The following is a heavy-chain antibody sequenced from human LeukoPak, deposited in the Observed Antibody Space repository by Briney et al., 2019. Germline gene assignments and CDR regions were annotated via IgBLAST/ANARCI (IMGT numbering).Heavy chain of an antibody. D-gene: IGHD5-24*01. CDR2: IYYSGST. V-gene: IGHV4-39*01. J-gene: IGHJ2*01. CDR3: ARPVWLRYFDL. Sequence: SETLSLTCTVSGGSISSSSYYWGWIRQPPGKGLEWIGSIYYSGSTYYNPSLKSRVTISVDTSKNQFSLKLSSVTAADTAVYYCARPVWLRYFDLWGRGTLVTVSS. CDR1: GGSISSSSYY.